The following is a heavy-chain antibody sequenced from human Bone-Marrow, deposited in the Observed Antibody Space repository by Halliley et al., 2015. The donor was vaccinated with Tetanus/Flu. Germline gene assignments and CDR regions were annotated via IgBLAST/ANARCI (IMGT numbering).Heavy chain of an antibody. V-gene: IGHV1-18*01. CDR3: ARMNPEFDY. J-gene: IGHJ4*02. Sequence: PGQGVGWRGWMRADNGNTNYAQKLQGGVTMPRDATTAYMEVRSLTSDDTAVYYCARMNPEFDYGGQGTLVTVSS. CDR2: MRADNGNT.